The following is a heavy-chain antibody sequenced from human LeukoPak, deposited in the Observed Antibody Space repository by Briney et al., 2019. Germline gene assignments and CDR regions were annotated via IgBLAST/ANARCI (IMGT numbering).Heavy chain of an antibody. Sequence: ASVKVSCKASGYTFTNYYMHWVRQAPGQGLEWMGLINPSGGSTSYAEKFQGRVIMTRDMSTTTDYMELSSLRSEDTAMYYCARDNSIGGRGWWFDPWGQGTLVTVSS. V-gene: IGHV1-46*01. CDR1: GYTFTNYY. D-gene: IGHD4-23*01. J-gene: IGHJ5*02. CDR3: ARDNSIGGRGWWFDP. CDR2: INPSGGST.